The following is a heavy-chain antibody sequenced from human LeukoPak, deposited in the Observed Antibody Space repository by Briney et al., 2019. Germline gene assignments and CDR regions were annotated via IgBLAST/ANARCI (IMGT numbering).Heavy chain of an antibody. Sequence: AGSLRLSCAAAGFTFSSYGMSWFRQAPGKGLDWVSTITGSGASTYYADSVKVRLTITIDNSKNTLHLQMNRMTAAHTAEYLSAKDFVVVPGNVNYFDYWGQGTLVTVSS. CDR3: AKDFVVVPGNVNYFDY. D-gene: IGHD2-21*02. CDR1: GFTFSSYG. V-gene: IGHV3-23*01. CDR2: ITGSGAST. J-gene: IGHJ4*02.